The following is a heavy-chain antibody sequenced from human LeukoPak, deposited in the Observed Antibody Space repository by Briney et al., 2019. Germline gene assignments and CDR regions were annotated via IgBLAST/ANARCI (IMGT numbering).Heavy chain of an antibody. Sequence: PSETLSLTCTVSGGSISSYYWGWIRQPPGKGLEWIGSIYYSGSTYYNPSLKSRVTISVDTSKNQFSLKLSSVTAADTAVYYCARVPTMVRGVISGWYFDLWGRGILVTVSS. V-gene: IGHV4-39*07. J-gene: IGHJ2*01. CDR3: ARVPTMVRGVISGWYFDL. D-gene: IGHD3-10*01. CDR1: GGSISSYY. CDR2: IYYSGST.